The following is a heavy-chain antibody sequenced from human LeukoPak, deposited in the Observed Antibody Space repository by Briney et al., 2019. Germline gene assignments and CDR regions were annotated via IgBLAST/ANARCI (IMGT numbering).Heavy chain of an antibody. Sequence: GESLKISCKGSGYNFTTYWIGWVRQMPGKGLEWMGIIYPGDSDTRYSPSFQGQVTISADKSISTAYLQWSSLKASDTAMYYCARSKLKYYYGSGSRIYYHYNYMDVWGKGTTVTISS. CDR1: GYNFTTYW. CDR2: IYPGDSDT. D-gene: IGHD3-10*01. J-gene: IGHJ6*03. V-gene: IGHV5-51*01. CDR3: ARSKLKYYYGSGSRIYYHYNYMDV.